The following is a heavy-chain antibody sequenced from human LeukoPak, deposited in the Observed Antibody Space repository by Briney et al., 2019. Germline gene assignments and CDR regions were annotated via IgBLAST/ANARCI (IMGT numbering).Heavy chain of an antibody. Sequence: SETLSLTCTVSGGSISSYYWSWIRQPPGKGLEWIGYIYNSGSTNYNPSLKSRVSISGDTSKNQFSLQLSSVTAADTAVYYCASSYGDRDYWGQGTLVTVSS. CDR2: IYNSGST. D-gene: IGHD4-17*01. J-gene: IGHJ4*02. V-gene: IGHV4-59*08. CDR1: GGSISSYY. CDR3: ASSYGDRDY.